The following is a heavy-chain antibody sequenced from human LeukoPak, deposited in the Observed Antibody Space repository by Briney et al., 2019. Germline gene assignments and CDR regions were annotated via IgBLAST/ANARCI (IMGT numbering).Heavy chain of an antibody. V-gene: IGHV1-69*04. J-gene: IGHJ6*02. CDR3: ARGRGYSYGRGADYYGMDV. CDR1: GGTFISYA. Sequence: SVKVSCKASGGTFISYAISWVRQAPGQGLEWMGRIIPMLGIANYAQKFQGRVTITADKSTSTAYMELSSLRSEDTAVYYCARGRGYSYGRGADYYGMDVWGQGTTVTVSS. D-gene: IGHD5-18*01. CDR2: IIPMLGIA.